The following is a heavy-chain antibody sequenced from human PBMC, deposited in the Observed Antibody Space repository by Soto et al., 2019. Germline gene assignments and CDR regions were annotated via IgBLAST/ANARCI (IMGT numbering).Heavy chain of an antibody. CDR3: ARDGTKTLRDWFDP. CDR2: IYATGTT. Sequence: SEPLSLTCTVSGASISGFYWSWIRKSAGKGLEWIGRIYATGTTDYNPSLKSRVMMSVDTSKKQFSLKLRSVTAADTAVYYCARDGTKTLRDWFDPWGQGISVTVSS. CDR1: GASISGFY. D-gene: IGHD1-1*01. J-gene: IGHJ5*02. V-gene: IGHV4-4*07.